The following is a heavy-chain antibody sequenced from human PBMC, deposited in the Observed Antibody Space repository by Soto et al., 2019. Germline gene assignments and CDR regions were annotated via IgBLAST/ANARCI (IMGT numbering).Heavy chain of an antibody. CDR3: GRGRSGQIVVFY. D-gene: IGHD1-26*01. CDR2: IGPESGAT. CDR1: GYTFTGHY. J-gene: IGHJ4*02. Sequence: GASVKVSCKASGYTFTGHYIHWVRQAPEQGPEWMGEIGPESGATRYAQKFQSRVTMTMDTSISTVYMELNNLRPDDTAVYYCGRGRSGQIVVFYWGQGTPGTV. V-gene: IGHV1-2*02.